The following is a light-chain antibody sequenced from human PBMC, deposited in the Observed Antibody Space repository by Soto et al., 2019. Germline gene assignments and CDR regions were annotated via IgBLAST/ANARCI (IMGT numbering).Light chain of an antibody. CDR2: DVS. Sequence: EIVLTQSPGTLSLSPGERATLSCRASQSVNNVYLAWYQQKPGQAPRLLIYDVSSRATGIPDRFSGSGSVTDFPLTISSLEPEDFAVYYCQQSGTSPRTFGHGTKLEIK. J-gene: IGKJ2*01. CDR3: QQSGTSPRT. CDR1: QSVNNVY. V-gene: IGKV3-20*01.